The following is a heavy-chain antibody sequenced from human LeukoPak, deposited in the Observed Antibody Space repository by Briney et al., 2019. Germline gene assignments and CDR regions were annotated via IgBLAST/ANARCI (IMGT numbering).Heavy chain of an antibody. CDR3: ARVGYDILTGYYKWFDP. CDR1: GGPISSYY. CDR2: IYTSGST. J-gene: IGHJ5*02. D-gene: IGHD3-9*01. Sequence: SETLSLTCTVSGGPISSYYWSWIRQPAGKGLEWIGRIYTSGSTNYNPSLKSRVTMSVDTSKNQFSLKLSSVTAADTAVYYCARVGYDILTGYYKWFDPWGQGTLVTVSS. V-gene: IGHV4-4*07.